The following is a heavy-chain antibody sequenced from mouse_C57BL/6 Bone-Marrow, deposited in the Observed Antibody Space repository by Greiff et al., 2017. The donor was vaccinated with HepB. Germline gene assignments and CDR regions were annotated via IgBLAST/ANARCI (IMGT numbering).Heavy chain of an antibody. Sequence: VQLQQSGTVLARPGASVKMSCKTSGYTFTSYWMHWVKQRPGRGLEWIGRIDPNSGGTKYNEKFKSKATLTVDKPSSTAYMQLSSLTSEDSAVYYCARSEDSSADYWGQGTTLTVSS. J-gene: IGHJ2*01. V-gene: IGHV1-72*01. CDR1: GYTFTSYW. CDR2: IDPNSGGT. CDR3: ARSEDSSADY. D-gene: IGHD3-2*02.